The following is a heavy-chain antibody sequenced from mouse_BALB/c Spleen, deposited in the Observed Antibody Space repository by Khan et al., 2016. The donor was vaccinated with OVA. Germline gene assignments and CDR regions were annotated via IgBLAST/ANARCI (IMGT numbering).Heavy chain of an antibody. J-gene: IGHJ3*01. Sequence: QVQLKQSGPGLVQPSQSLSITCTVSGFSLNNYSVHWVRQSPGKGLEWLGVIWSAGSTDYNAAFISRLTISKDNSRSQAFFKMNSLQPNDTAIYYCARRGYDYGRGALFAYWGQGTLVTVSA. V-gene: IGHV2-2*02. CDR3: ARRGYDYGRGALFAY. D-gene: IGHD2-4*01. CDR2: IWSAGST. CDR1: GFSLNNYS.